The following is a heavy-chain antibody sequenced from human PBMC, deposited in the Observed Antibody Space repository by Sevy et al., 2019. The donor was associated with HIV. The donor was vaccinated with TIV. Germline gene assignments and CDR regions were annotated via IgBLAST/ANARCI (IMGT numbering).Heavy chain of an antibody. D-gene: IGHD3-22*01. V-gene: IGHV1-18*01. CDR1: GYTFINYP. CDR2: IRTYNGET. Sequence: ASVKVSCKTSGYTFINYPLSWVRQAPGQGLEWMGCIRTYNGETKCAQTFQGRATMTTDTSTSTAYMELRSLRSDDTAVYYCARDSDGSGHYYLVYFDSWGQGTLVTVSS. CDR3: ARDSDGSGHYYLVYFDS. J-gene: IGHJ4*02.